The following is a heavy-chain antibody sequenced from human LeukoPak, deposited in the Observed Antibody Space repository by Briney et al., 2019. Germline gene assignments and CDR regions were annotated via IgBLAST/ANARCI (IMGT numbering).Heavy chain of an antibody. D-gene: IGHD2-15*01. CDR1: GGTFSSYA. Sequence: SVKVSCKASGGTFSSYAISWVRQAPGQGLGWMGGIIPIFGTANYAQKFQGRVTITADESTSTAYMELSSLRSEDTAVYYCANWGYCSGGSCYSDSNPLTAEYFQHWGQGTLVTVSS. CDR3: ANWGYCSGGSCYSDSNPLTAEYFQH. CDR2: IIPIFGTA. J-gene: IGHJ1*01. V-gene: IGHV1-69*13.